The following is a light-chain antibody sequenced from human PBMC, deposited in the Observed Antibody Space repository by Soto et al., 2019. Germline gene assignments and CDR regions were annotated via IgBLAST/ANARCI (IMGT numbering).Light chain of an antibody. CDR1: QSISSW. Sequence: DIQMTQSPSTLSASVGDRVTITCRASQSISSWLAWYQQKPGKAPKPLIYKASTLESGVPSRFSGSGSGTEFILTISSLQPDDFATYYCQQYDSYPWTFGQGTKVEIK. CDR2: KAS. V-gene: IGKV1-5*03. CDR3: QQYDSYPWT. J-gene: IGKJ1*01.